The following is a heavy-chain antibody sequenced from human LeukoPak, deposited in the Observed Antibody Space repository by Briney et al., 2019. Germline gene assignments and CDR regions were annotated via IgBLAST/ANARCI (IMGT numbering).Heavy chain of an antibody. V-gene: IGHV3-74*01. CDR3: AGSTNSGSGAFYYYYALDV. Sequence: GGSLRLSCAASGFTFRNYWMHWVRQPPGKGLIWVSRINSDGSSTTYADSVKGRFTVSRDNAKTTLYLQMHSLRAEDTAIYYCAGSTNSGSGAFYYYYALDVWGQGTTVTVSS. CDR1: GFTFRNYW. CDR2: INSDGSST. D-gene: IGHD3-10*01. J-gene: IGHJ6*02.